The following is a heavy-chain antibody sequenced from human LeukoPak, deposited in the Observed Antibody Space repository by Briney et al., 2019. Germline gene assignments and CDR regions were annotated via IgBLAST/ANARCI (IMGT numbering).Heavy chain of an antibody. CDR2: ISGSGGST. Sequence: GGSLRLSCAASGFILSGYFMSWVRQAPGKGLEWVSAISGSGGSTYYADSVKGRFTISRDNSKNTLYLQMNSLRAEDTAVYYCAKGDKWGVSTPYYFDYWGQGTLVTVSS. CDR3: AKGDKWGVSTPYYFDY. V-gene: IGHV3-23*01. D-gene: IGHD3-3*01. J-gene: IGHJ4*02. CDR1: GFILSGYF.